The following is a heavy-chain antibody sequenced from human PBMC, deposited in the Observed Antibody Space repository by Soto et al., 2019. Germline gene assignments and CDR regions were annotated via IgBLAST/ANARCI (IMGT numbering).Heavy chain of an antibody. CDR2: IYPGDSDT. D-gene: IGHD3-3*01. J-gene: IGHJ6*03. CDR3: ARLREWLLYASYMDV. V-gene: IGHV5-51*01. Sequence: GESLKISCKGSGYSFTSYWIGWVRQMPGKGLEWMGIIYPGDSDTRYSPSFQGQVTISADKSISTAYLQWSSLKASDTAMYYCARLREWLLYASYMDVWGKGTTVTVSS. CDR1: GYSFTSYW.